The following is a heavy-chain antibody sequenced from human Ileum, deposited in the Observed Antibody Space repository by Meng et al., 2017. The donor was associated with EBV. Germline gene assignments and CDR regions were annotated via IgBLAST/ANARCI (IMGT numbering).Heavy chain of an antibody. CDR1: GDSTSNSDYD. V-gene: IGHV4-39*07. Sequence: RLQESGPGLVHPSETLSLTCTVSGDSTSNSDYDWDWIRQSTGKGLEWIASIYRSGSTYYDPSLKSRVTISLDTSKNQFSLKLSSVTAADTAVYYCARDPAYPRGLFDSWGQGTLVTVSS. D-gene: IGHD3-10*01. J-gene: IGHJ4*02. CDR3: ARDPAYPRGLFDS. CDR2: IYRSGST.